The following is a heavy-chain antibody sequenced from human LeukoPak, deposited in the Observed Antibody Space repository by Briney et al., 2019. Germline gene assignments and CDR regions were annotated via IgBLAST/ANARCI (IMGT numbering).Heavy chain of an antibody. D-gene: IGHD3-3*01. Sequence: ASVKVSCKASGYTFTSYDINWVRQATGQGLEWMGWMNPNSGNTGYAQKFQGRFTMTRNTSISTAYMELSSLRSEDTAVYYCARRRGITIFGVALNNWFDPWGQGTLVTVSS. J-gene: IGHJ5*02. V-gene: IGHV1-8*01. CDR1: GYTFTSYD. CDR2: MNPNSGNT. CDR3: ARRRGITIFGVALNNWFDP.